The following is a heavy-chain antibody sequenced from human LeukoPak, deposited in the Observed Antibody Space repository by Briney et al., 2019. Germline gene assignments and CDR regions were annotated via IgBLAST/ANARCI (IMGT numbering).Heavy chain of an antibody. CDR3: AKDRAGYSYGMFDS. J-gene: IGHJ4*02. Sequence: QSGGSLRLSCVASGFTFSNYAMSWVRQAPGKGLEWVSGTVNSGGSTYYADSVKGRLTISRDNSKKTVYLQMSSLRGDDTAVYYCAKDRAGYSYGMFDSWGQGTLVTVSS. CDR2: TVNSGGST. V-gene: IGHV3-23*01. D-gene: IGHD5-18*01. CDR1: GFTFSNYA.